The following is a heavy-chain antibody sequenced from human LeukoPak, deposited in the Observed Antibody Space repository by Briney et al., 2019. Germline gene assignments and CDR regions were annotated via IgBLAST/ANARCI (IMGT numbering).Heavy chain of an antibody. V-gene: IGHV5-51*01. D-gene: IGHD2-2*01. Sequence: GGSLEISCKGSGCSFTSYWIGWGRRMPGKGQEWMGIIYPGDSDTRYCPSFQGQVPISADKSISTAYLQWSSLKASDTAMYYCARHYCSSTSCYYMDVWGKGTTVTVSS. J-gene: IGHJ6*03. CDR3: ARHYCSSTSCYYMDV. CDR1: GCSFTSYW. CDR2: IYPGDSDT.